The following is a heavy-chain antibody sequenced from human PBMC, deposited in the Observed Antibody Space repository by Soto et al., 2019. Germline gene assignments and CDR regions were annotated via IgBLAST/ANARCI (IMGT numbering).Heavy chain of an antibody. J-gene: IGHJ6*02. CDR3: ARASLTIFGAPYGMDV. Sequence: GPSVKVSCKASGYPFTRDSIRLVLHAPGQGLEWMGWISGYNGDTEYSKNFQGRLTMTIDTSTTTASMELRSLRSDDTAVYYCARASLTIFGAPYGMDVWGQGTSVTVSS. CDR2: ISGYNGDT. CDR1: GYPFTRDS. D-gene: IGHD3-3*01. V-gene: IGHV1-18*04.